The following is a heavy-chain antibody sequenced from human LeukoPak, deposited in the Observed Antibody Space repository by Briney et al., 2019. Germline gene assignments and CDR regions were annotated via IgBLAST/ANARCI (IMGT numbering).Heavy chain of an antibody. J-gene: IGHJ4*02. CDR3: ARVGKGSYPRNYFDY. CDR1: GYDFTDYW. Sequence: GESLKISCEGSGYDFTDYWIAWVRQLPGKGLEYMGIIHAGDSETRYSPSFQGQVTMSVDKSISIAYLQWSGLKASDTAMYYCARVGKGSYPRNYFDYWGQGTLVTVSS. CDR2: IHAGDSET. V-gene: IGHV5-51*01. D-gene: IGHD1-26*01.